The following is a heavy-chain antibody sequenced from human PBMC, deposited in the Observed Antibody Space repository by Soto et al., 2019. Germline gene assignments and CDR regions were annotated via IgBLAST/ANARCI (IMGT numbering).Heavy chain of an antibody. J-gene: IGHJ6*02. CDR2: ISSSSSTI. V-gene: IGHV3-48*02. CDR3: ARDGKEKAYYDFWSGYPGGYGMDV. Sequence: EVQLVESGGGLVQPGGSLRLSCAASGFTFSSYSMNWVRQAPGKGLEWVSYISSSSSTIYYADSVKGRFTISRDNAKNSLDLQMNSLRDEDTAVYYCARDGKEKAYYDFWSGYPGGYGMDVWGQGTTVTVSS. D-gene: IGHD3-3*01. CDR1: GFTFSSYS.